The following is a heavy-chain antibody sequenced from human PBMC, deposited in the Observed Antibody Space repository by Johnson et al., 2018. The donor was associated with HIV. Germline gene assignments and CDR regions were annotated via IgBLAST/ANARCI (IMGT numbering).Heavy chain of an antibody. D-gene: IGHD1-7*01. CDR3: ARERSGTIAFDI. Sequence: QMLLVESGGGVVQPGRSLRLSCAASGFTFSASAMHWVRQAPGKGLEWVAVISYDGSNKYYADSVKGRFTISRDNSKNTLYLQMNSLRAEDTAVYYCARERSGTIAFDIWGQGTMVTVSS. V-gene: IGHV3-30-3*01. J-gene: IGHJ3*02. CDR2: ISYDGSNK. CDR1: GFTFSASA.